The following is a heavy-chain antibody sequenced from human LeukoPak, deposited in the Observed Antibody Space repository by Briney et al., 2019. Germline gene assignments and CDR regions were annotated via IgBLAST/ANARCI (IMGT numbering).Heavy chain of an antibody. V-gene: IGHV4-39*01. CDR2: IYYSGNT. CDR1: GGSISSSSFY. Sequence: SETLSLTCTVSGGSISSSSFYWGWIRQPPGKGLEWIGSIYYSGNTYYNPSPKSRVTISVDTSKNQFSLKLSSVTAADTAVYYCARQKVVTAIPIRYYFDYCGQGTLVTVSS. J-gene: IGHJ4*02. CDR3: ARQKVVTAIPIRYYFDY. D-gene: IGHD2-21*02.